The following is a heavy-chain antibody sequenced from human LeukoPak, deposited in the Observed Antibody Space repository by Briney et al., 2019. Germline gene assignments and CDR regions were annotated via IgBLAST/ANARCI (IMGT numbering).Heavy chain of an antibody. CDR2: IKQDGSEK. Sequence: GGSLRLSCAASGFTFSTCAMSWVRQAPGKGLEWVASIKQDGSEKYYVDSVKGRVTISRDNAKNSLYLQMNSLRAEDTAVYYCARVFGAGYSDYWGQGTLVTVSS. V-gene: IGHV3-7*01. CDR1: GFTFSTCA. CDR3: ARVFGAGYSDY. J-gene: IGHJ4*02. D-gene: IGHD4/OR15-4a*01.